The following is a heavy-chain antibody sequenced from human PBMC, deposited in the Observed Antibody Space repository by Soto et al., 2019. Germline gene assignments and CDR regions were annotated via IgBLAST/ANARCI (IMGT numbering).Heavy chain of an antibody. Sequence: PGGSLRLSCAASGFTFDDYAMHWVRQAPGKGLEWVSGISWNSGSIGYADSVKGRFTISRDNAKNSLYLQMNSLRAEDTALYYCAKELEYSSSPFDYWGQGTLVTVSS. CDR2: ISWNSGSI. J-gene: IGHJ4*02. V-gene: IGHV3-9*01. CDR1: GFTFDDYA. D-gene: IGHD6-6*01. CDR3: AKELEYSSSPFDY.